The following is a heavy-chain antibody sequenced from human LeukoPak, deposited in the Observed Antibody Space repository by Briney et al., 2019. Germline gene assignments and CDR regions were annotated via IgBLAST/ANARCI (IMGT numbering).Heavy chain of an antibody. J-gene: IGHJ4*02. V-gene: IGHV3-11*01. D-gene: IGHD3-22*01. CDR2: ISSSGSTI. CDR1: GFTFSDYY. CDR3: ARTCDSSGSNYVYYFDY. Sequence: GGSLRLSCAASGFTFSDYYMSWIRQAPGKGLEWVSYISSSGSTIYYADSVKGRFTISRDNAKNSLYLQMDSLRAEDTAVYYCARTCDSSGSNYVYYFDYWGQGTLVTVSS.